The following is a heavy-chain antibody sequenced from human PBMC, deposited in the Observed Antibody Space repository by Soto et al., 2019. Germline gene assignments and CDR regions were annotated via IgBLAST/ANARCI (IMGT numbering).Heavy chain of an antibody. CDR3: ARDPKTSRGQHCAFNYFDS. V-gene: IGHV3-30-3*01. CDR1: GFSFSISP. D-gene: IGHD2-2*01. J-gene: IGHJ4*02. CDR2: ISYDGTNK. Sequence: QPGGSLRLSCAASGFSFSISPMHWVRQAPGKGPEWVALISYDGTNKFYADSVKGRFTISRDNSKSTLYLQVDSLRPEDAAVYYCARDPKTSRGQHCAFNYFDSWGQGTQVTVSS.